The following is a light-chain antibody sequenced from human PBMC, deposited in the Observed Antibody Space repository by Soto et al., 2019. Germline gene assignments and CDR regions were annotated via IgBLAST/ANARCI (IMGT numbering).Light chain of an antibody. CDR2: DVS. Sequence: DIQMTQSPPSLSAPVGDRVTITCQASHDITRYLNWYQRKPGKAPKLLIYDVSNLATGVPSRFSGSGSGTEFTFTISSLQPEDIATYYCQQYDNLPYTFGQGTRLEIK. J-gene: IGKJ2*01. CDR1: HDITRY. CDR3: QQYDNLPYT. V-gene: IGKV1-33*01.